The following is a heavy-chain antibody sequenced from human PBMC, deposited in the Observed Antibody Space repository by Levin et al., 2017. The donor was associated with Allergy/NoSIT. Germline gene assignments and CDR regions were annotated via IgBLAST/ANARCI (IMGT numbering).Heavy chain of an antibody. D-gene: IGHD6-13*01. Sequence: SETLSLTCAVSGGSISSSNWWSWVRQPPGKGLEWIGEIYHSGSTNYNPSLKSRVTISVDKSKNQFSLKLSSVTAADTAVYYCARVGGSIEAAAGYNWFDPWGQGTLVTVSS. CDR2: IYHSGST. CDR3: ARVGGSIEAAAGYNWFDP. V-gene: IGHV4-4*02. J-gene: IGHJ5*02. CDR1: GGSISSSNW.